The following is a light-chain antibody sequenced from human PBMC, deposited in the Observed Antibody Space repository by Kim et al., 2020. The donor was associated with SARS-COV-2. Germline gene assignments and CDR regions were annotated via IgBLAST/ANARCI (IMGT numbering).Light chain of an antibody. V-gene: IGKV3-11*01. J-gene: IGKJ4*01. CDR2: DAS. Sequence: SPGQRAPLSCRASQSVGSSLVWYQHKPGQAPRLLILDASHRATGIPARFSGSGSGTDFTLTIDSLEAEDSAIYYCQQRGNWPPLTFGRGTKVDIK. CDR1: QSVGSS. CDR3: QQRGNWPPLT.